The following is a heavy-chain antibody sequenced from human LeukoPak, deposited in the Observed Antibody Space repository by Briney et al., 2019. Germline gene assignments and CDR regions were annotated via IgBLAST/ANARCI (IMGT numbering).Heavy chain of an antibody. D-gene: IGHD1-26*01. CDR2: IRGSGEST. Sequence: GGSLRLSCAASGFIFNTYAMSWVCQAPGKGLEWVSTIRGSGESTHYADSVQGRFTISRDNSLYTVYLQMDSLRGDDTAVYYCAKDRISYTTSPGELSHWGQGTLVIVSS. J-gene: IGHJ4*02. CDR3: AKDRISYTTSPGELSH. V-gene: IGHV3-23*01. CDR1: GFIFNTYA.